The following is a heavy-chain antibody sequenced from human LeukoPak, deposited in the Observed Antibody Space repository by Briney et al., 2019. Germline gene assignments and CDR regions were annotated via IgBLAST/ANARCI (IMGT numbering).Heavy chain of an antibody. CDR2: MKGTGET. CDR3: ARASWVSTTDAVR. D-gene: IGHD1-14*01. J-gene: IGHJ4*02. V-gene: IGHV3-23*01. Sequence: GGSLRLSCAASGLSFTTFAMSWVRQGPARGLEWVSSMKGTGETFYADSVKGRFTLSRDSSRNTVHLQLNNLRVEDTAIYSCARASWVSTTDAVRWGQGTLASVSS. CDR1: GLSFTTFA.